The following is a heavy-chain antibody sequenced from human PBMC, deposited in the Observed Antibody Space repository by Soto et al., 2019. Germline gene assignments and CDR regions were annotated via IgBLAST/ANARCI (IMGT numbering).Heavy chain of an antibody. CDR2: ISYDGSNK. Sequence: PGGSLRLSCAASGFTFSSYGMHWVRQAPGKGLEWVAVISYDGSNKYYADSVKGRFTISRDNSKNTLYLQMNSLRAEDTAVYYCAKDYGGSYHFYYYYYGMDVWGQGTTVTVSS. CDR3: AKDYGGSYHFYYYYYGMDV. V-gene: IGHV3-30*18. D-gene: IGHD1-26*01. CDR1: GFTFSSYG. J-gene: IGHJ6*02.